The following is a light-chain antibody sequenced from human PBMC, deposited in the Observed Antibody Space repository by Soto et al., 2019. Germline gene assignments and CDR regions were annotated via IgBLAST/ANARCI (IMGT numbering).Light chain of an antibody. J-gene: IGLJ2*01. V-gene: IGLV2-14*03. CDR1: RSDVGGYNY. CDR2: DVS. Sequence: QSALTQPASVSGSPGQSITISCTGTRSDVGGYNYVSWYQHHPGKAPKLMIYDVSNRPSGVSNRFSGSKSGNTASLTISGLQAEDEADYYCSSYTTSSTLFGGGTKQTVL. CDR3: SSYTTSSTL.